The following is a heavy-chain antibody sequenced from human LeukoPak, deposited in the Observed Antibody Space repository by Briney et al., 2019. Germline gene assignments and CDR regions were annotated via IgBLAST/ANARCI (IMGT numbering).Heavy chain of an antibody. Sequence: SETLSPTCTVSGGSISSYYWSWIRQPPGKGLEWIGYIYYSGSTNYNPSLKSRVTISVDTSKNQFSLKLSSVTAADTAVYYCARGASGLNYMDVWGKGTTVAVSS. CDR3: ARGASGLNYMDV. D-gene: IGHD6-19*01. J-gene: IGHJ6*03. CDR2: IYYSGST. CDR1: GGSISSYY. V-gene: IGHV4-59*01.